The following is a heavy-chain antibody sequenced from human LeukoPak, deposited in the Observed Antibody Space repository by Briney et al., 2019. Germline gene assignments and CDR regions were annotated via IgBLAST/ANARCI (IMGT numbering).Heavy chain of an antibody. V-gene: IGHV3-21*01. CDR1: GFTFSSYS. J-gene: IGHJ6*03. D-gene: IGHD2-15*01. Sequence: GGSLRLSCAASGFTFSSYSMNWVRQAPGKGLEWVSSISSSSSYIYYADSVKGRFTISRDNAKNSLYLQMNSLRAEDTAVYYCARDRSCSGGSCYTIAGYYYYMDVWGKGTTVTISS. CDR3: ARDRSCSGGSCYTIAGYYYYMDV. CDR2: ISSSSSYI.